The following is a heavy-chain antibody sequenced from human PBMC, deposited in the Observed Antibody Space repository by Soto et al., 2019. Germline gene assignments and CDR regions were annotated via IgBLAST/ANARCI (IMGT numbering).Heavy chain of an antibody. D-gene: IGHD6-13*01. CDR2: ISNDGSSK. J-gene: IGHJ4*02. CDR1: GFTFTTYG. Sequence: QVQLVDSGGGVVQPGRSLRLSCAASGFTFTTYGMHWVRQAPGKGLEWVAVISNDGSSKYYADSMKGRFIISRDDSKNTVYLQMNSLRPEDTAVYYCARDHHNSGWYNVGNYWGRGTLVTVSS. CDR3: ARDHHNSGWYNVGNY. V-gene: IGHV3-30*03.